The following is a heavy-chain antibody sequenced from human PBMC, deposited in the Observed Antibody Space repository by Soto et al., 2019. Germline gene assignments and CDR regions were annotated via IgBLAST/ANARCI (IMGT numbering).Heavy chain of an antibody. J-gene: IGHJ6*02. Sequence: EVQLVESGGGLVQPGGSLRLSCAASGFTFSSYWMSWVRQAPGKGLEWVANIKQDGSEKYYVDSVKGRFTISRDNAKNSLYLQMNSLRAEDTAVYYCARDRRPYYDILTGSSYYYYGMDVWGQGTTVTVSS. CDR3: ARDRRPYYDILTGSSYYYYGMDV. V-gene: IGHV3-7*01. D-gene: IGHD3-9*01. CDR2: IKQDGSEK. CDR1: GFTFSSYW.